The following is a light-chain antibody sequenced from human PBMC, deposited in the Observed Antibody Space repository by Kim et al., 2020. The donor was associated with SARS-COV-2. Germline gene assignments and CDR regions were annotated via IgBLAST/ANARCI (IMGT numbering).Light chain of an antibody. CDR2: DVT. CDR1: STDIGAYNY. CDR3: CSFAGTSTHLV. V-gene: IGLV2-11*03. Sequence: QSVPISCTGTSTDIGAYNYVSWYQEHPGKAPKLIIYDVTKRPSGVPDRFSGSKSGNTASLTISGLQAEDEATYSCCSFAGTSTHLVFGTGTKVTVL. J-gene: IGLJ1*01.